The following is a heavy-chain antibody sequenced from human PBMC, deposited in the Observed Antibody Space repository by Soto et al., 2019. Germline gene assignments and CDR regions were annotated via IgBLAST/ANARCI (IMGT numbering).Heavy chain of an antibody. Sequence: EVQLSESGGGVVRPGGSLRLSCAASGFTFAGYGMSWVRQAPGKGLEWVSGISGSGNTNYADSVKGRFTISRDNSKNTLYLQMNSPRAEDTAVYYCAKDSGLSQAGFDYRGQGTLVTVSS. J-gene: IGHJ4*02. D-gene: IGHD6-19*01. CDR2: ISGSGNT. V-gene: IGHV3-23*01. CDR1: GFTFAGYG. CDR3: AKDSGLSQAGFDY.